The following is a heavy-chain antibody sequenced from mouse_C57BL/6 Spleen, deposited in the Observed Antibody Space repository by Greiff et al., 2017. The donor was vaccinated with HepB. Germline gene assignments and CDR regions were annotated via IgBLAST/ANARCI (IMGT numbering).Heavy chain of an antibody. D-gene: IGHD2-5*01. Sequence: QVQLKESGAELARPGASVKLSCKASGYTFTSYGISWVKQRTGQGLEWIGEIYPRSGNTYYNEKFKGKATLTADKSSSTAYMELRSLTSEDSAVYFCARLVHSNYFDYWGQGTTLTVSS. CDR2: IYPRSGNT. CDR3: ARLVHSNYFDY. V-gene: IGHV1-81*01. CDR1: GYTFTSYG. J-gene: IGHJ2*01.